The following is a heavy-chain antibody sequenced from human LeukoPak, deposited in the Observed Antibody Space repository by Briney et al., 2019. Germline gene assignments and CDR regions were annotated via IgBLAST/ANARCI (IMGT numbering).Heavy chain of an antibody. CDR3: ARAVYCGGDCFLYFDY. D-gene: IGHD2-21*02. CDR1: GGSISSYY. CDR2: IYSSGST. Sequence: AETLSLTCTVSGGSISSYYWSWIRQPPGKGLAWIGLIYSSGSTNYNPSLKSRVTMSVDTSKNQFSLKLSSVTAADTAVYYCARAVYCGGDCFLYFDYWGQGTLVTVSS. V-gene: IGHV4-4*07. J-gene: IGHJ4*02.